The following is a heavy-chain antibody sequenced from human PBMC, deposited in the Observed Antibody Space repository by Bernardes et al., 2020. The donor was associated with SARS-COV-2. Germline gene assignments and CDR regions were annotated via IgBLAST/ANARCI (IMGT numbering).Heavy chain of an antibody. CDR2: INHSGRS. CDR3: ARGASFGFLSAYSFGRGGPFDP. J-gene: IGHJ5*02. Sequence: SETLSLTCAVYGGSFSSHYWAWIRQPPGRGLEWVGEINHSGRSTYNPSLKSRVTLSVDTSKMQFSLKLTSVNAADMAVYYCARGASFGFLSAYSFGRGGPFDPWGQGVLVTVAS. D-gene: IGHD3-3*01. V-gene: IGHV4-34*01. CDR1: GGSFSSHY.